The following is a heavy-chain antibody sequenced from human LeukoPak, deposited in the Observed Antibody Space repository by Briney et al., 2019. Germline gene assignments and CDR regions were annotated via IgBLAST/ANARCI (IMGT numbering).Heavy chain of an antibody. CDR3: ARGKANGSYALDI. J-gene: IGHJ3*02. V-gene: IGHV4-61*01. CDR2: IYYSGST. CDR1: GGSVSSSSYY. Sequence: SETLSLTCTVSGGSVSSSSYYWSWIRQPPGKGLEWIGYIYYSGSTNYNPSLKSRVTISVDTSKNQFSLKLSSVTAADTAVYYCARGKANGSYALDIWGQGTMVTVSS. D-gene: IGHD1-26*01.